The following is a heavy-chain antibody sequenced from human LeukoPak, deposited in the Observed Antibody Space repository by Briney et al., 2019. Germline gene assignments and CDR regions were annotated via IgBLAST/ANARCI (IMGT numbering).Heavy chain of an antibody. Sequence: ASVKVSCKASGYTFTNYYIHWVRQAPGQGLEWMGMIDPSGGSTSYAQNFQGRVTMTRDTSTSAVYMELNSLRSEDTAAYYCAREALCSGCRVYGMDVWGQGTTVTVSS. D-gene: IGHD2-15*01. V-gene: IGHV1-46*01. CDR2: IDPSGGST. CDR3: AREALCSGCRVYGMDV. J-gene: IGHJ6*02. CDR1: GYTFTNYY.